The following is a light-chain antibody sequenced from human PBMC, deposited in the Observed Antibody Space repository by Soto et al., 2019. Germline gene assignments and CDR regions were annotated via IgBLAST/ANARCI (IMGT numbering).Light chain of an antibody. CDR3: QQSYRTALT. Sequence: DIQMTQSPSSLSASVGDRVTITCRASQSISNNLNWYQQKPGKAPRLLIYAASSLQSGVPSRFSGSGSGTDFTLVINSLQPEDFTADYCQQSYRTALTFGCGTKVEIK. J-gene: IGKJ4*01. CDR2: AAS. V-gene: IGKV1-39*01. CDR1: QSISNN.